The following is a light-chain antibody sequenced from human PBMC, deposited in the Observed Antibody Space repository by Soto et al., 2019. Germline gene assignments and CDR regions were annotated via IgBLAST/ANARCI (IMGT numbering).Light chain of an antibody. V-gene: IGKV1-5*03. Sequence: DIQMTQSPSTLSASVGDRVTITCRASQSISSWLAWYQQKPGKAPKLLIYKASSLESGVTSRFSGGGSGTEFTLTISSLQPDDFATYYCQQYNSYSPVAFGQGTKVEIK. CDR1: QSISSW. J-gene: IGKJ1*01. CDR3: QQYNSYSPVA. CDR2: KAS.